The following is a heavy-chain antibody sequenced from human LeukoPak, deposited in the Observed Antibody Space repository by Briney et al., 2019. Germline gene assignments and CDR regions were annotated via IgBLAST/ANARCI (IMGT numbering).Heavy chain of an antibody. V-gene: IGHV3-53*01. CDR3: ARVAVTPCYYYGMDV. CDR1: GFTVSSNY. D-gene: IGHD4-17*01. J-gene: IGHJ6*04. CDR2: IYSGGST. Sequence: PGGSLRLSCAASGFTVSSNYMSWVRQAPGKGLEWVSVIYSGGSTYYADSVKGRFTISRDNSKNTLYLQMNSLRAEDTAVYYCARVAVTPCYYYGMDVWGKGTTVTVSS.